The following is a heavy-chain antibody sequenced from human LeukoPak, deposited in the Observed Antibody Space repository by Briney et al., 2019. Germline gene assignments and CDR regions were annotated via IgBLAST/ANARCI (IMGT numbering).Heavy chain of an antibody. D-gene: IGHD2-2*01. V-gene: IGHV3-23*01. Sequence: PGGSLRLSCAASGFTFSAYAMDWVRQAPGKGLEWVSYIRGSGDSAYSADSVKDRFTISRDNSKNTLYLEVNSLRAEDTAVYYCARDRCSTTSCSFDLWGQGTLVTVSS. CDR1: GFTFSAYA. J-gene: IGHJ5*02. CDR3: ARDRCSTTSCSFDL. CDR2: IRGSGDSA.